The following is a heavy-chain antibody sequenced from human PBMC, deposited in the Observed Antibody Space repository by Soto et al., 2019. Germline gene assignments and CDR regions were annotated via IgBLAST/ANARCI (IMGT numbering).Heavy chain of an antibody. D-gene: IGHD2-8*02. V-gene: IGHV4-34*01. CDR1: GGSFSGYY. J-gene: IGHJ4*02. CDR3: ARDKITGLFDY. Sequence: QVQLQQSGAGLLKPSETLSLTCAVYGGSFSGYYWTWIRQPPGTGLEWIGEINHSGSTNYNPSLKSRVTISVDTSTNQFSLKLTSVTAADTAVYYCARDKITGLFDYWGQGTLVTVSS. CDR2: INHSGST.